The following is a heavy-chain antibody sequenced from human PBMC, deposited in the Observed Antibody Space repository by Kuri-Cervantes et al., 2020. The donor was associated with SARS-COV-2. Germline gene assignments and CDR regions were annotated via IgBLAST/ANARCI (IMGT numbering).Heavy chain of an antibody. Sequence: SETLSLTCTFSGVSFRGYYWSWIRKPPGKGLEWIGDIHDSGGATYNSSLKSRVTLSVDAYKNQFSLRLTTVTAEDTAVYYCGSPAGGYKSGYDSLGFWGQGTLVTVSS. V-gene: IGHV4-34*01. CDR3: GSPAGGYKSGYDSLGF. CDR2: IHDSGGA. J-gene: IGHJ4*02. D-gene: IGHD5-18*01. CDR1: GVSFRGYY.